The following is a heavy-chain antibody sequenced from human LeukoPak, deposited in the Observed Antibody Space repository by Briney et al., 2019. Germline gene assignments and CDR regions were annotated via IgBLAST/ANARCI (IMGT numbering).Heavy chain of an antibody. CDR2: ISYDGSNK. CDR3: AKDIAQASDYDFWSAFSYFYGMDV. CDR1: GFTFSSYG. V-gene: IGHV3-30*18. Sequence: PGGSLRLSCAASGFTFSSYGMHWVCQAPGKGLEWVAVISYDGSNKYYADSVKGRFTISRDNSKNTLYLQMNSLRAEDTAVYYCAKDIAQASDYDFWSAFSYFYGMDVWGQGTTVTVSS. D-gene: IGHD3-3*01. J-gene: IGHJ6*02.